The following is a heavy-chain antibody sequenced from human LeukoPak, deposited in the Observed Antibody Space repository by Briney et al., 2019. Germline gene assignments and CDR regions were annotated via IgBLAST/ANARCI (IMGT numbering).Heavy chain of an antibody. CDR2: MNPNSGNT. V-gene: IGHV1-8*03. Sequence: GASVKVSCKASGYTFTSYDINWVRQATGQGLEWMGWMNPNSGNTGYAQKFQGRVTITRNTSISTAYMELSRLRSDDTALYYCTRGSYYDSSGYSGVRLFDYWGQGTPVTVPS. J-gene: IGHJ4*02. D-gene: IGHD3-22*01. CDR3: TRGSYYDSSGYSGVRLFDY. CDR1: GYTFTSYD.